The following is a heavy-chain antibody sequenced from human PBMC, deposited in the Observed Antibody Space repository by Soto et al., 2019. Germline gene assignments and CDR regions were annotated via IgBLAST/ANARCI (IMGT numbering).Heavy chain of an antibody. D-gene: IGHD3-10*01. J-gene: IGHJ5*02. CDR2: IYPGDSDT. CDR1: GYRFTSYW. Sequence: GESLKISCKGFGYRFTSYWIVWVRQMPGKGLEWMGIIYPGDSDTRYSPSFQGQVTISADKSINTAYLQWSSLKASDTAMYYCGSTDYNPSLKSRVTISVDAYKNKFALKLSSVAAAETAVYYCARSKFYYFWSGYPYRNHYANNWFDLWGQGTLVTVSS. V-gene: IGHV5-51*01. CDR3: GSTDYNPSLKSRVTISVDAYKNKFALKLSSVAAAETAVYYCARSKFYYFWSGYPYRNHYANNWFDL.